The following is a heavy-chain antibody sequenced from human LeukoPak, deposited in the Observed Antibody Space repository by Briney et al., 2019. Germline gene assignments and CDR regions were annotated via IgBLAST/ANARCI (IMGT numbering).Heavy chain of an antibody. V-gene: IGHV6-1*01. Sequence: SQTLSLTCAISGDSVSSNTVAWNWIRQSPSRGLEWLGRTYYRSKWYNDYAESVKSRLTINPDISKNQFSLQLNSVTPEDMAVYYCTRDQGAIDIWGQGAWVTVSS. CDR3: TRDQGAIDI. CDR2: TYYRSKWYN. CDR1: GDSVSSNTVA. J-gene: IGHJ3*02.